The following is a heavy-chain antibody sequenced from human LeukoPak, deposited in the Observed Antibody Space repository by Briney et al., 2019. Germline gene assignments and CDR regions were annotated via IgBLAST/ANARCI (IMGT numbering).Heavy chain of an antibody. CDR3: AKVVMFTVTTPTFDY. CDR1: GFTFSSYA. Sequence: PGGSLRLSYAASGFTFSSYAMSWVRQAPGKGLEWVSAISGSGGSTYYADSVKGRFTISRDNSKNTLYLQMNSLRAEDTAVYYCAKVVMFTVTTPTFDYWGQGTLVTVSS. J-gene: IGHJ4*02. CDR2: ISGSGGST. V-gene: IGHV3-23*01. D-gene: IGHD4-17*01.